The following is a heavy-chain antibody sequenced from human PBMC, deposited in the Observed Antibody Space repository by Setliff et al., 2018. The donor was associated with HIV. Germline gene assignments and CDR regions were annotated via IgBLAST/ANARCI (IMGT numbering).Heavy chain of an antibody. CDR2: IWYDGTNK. D-gene: IGHD6-19*01. J-gene: IGHJ4*02. CDR3: ASDQQWLAQGWGGPHY. CDR1: GFPFSTYG. Sequence: GGSLRLSCAASGFPFSTYGMHWVRQAPGKGLESVAVIWYDGTNKQYGDSVKGRFAISRDNSKNTLYLQMNSLRAEDTAVYYCASDQQWLAQGWGGPHYWGQGTLVTVSS. V-gene: IGHV3-33*08.